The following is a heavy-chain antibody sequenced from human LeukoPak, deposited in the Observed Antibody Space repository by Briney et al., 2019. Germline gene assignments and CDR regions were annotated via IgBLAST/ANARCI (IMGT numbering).Heavy chain of an antibody. CDR1: GYSISSGYY. CDR3: ARNWIQLWLQAPDDY. V-gene: IGHV4-38-2*01. D-gene: IGHD5-18*01. CDR2: IYHSGGP. J-gene: IGHJ4*02. Sequence: SETLSLTCAVSGYSISSGYYWGWIRQPPGKGLGGIGSIYHSGGPYYNPSLKSRVTISVDTSKNQFSLKLSSVTAADTAVYYCARNWIQLWLQAPDDYWGQGTLVTVSS.